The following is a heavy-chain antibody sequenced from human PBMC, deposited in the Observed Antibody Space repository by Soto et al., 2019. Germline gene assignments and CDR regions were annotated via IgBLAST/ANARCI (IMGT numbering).Heavy chain of an antibody. Sequence: GGSLRLSCAASGFTFDDYAMHWVRQAPGKGLEWVSGISWNSGSIGYADSVKGRFTISRDNAKNSLYLQMNSLRAEDTALYYCAKFREYSKKKDAFDIWGQGTMVTVSS. CDR1: GFTFDDYA. V-gene: IGHV3-9*01. CDR3: AKFREYSKKKDAFDI. D-gene: IGHD5-18*01. J-gene: IGHJ3*02. CDR2: ISWNSGSI.